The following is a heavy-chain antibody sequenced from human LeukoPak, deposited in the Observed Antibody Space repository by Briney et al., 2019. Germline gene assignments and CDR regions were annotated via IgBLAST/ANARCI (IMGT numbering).Heavy chain of an antibody. CDR3: AKHPVLRYFDWLLGGYFDY. J-gene: IGHJ4*02. D-gene: IGHD3-9*01. CDR1: GYTFSSYA. Sequence: GGSLRLSCAASGYTFSSYAMMWVRQAPGKGLEWVSTVSGSGGGTYYADSVKGRFTISRDNSKNTLYLQMNSLRGEDTAVYYCAKHPVLRYFDWLLGGYFDYWGQGTLVTVSS. V-gene: IGHV3-23*01. CDR2: VSGSGGGT.